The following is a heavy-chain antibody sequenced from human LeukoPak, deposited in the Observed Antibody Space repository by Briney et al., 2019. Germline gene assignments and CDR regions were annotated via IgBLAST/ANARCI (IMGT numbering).Heavy chain of an antibody. CDR1: GFTFSTYA. V-gene: IGHV3-30-3*01. CDR3: ARDPGYGDLPYYFDY. J-gene: IGHJ4*02. D-gene: IGHD4-17*01. CDR2: ISYDGSNK. Sequence: PGGSLRLSCAASGFTFSTYAVHWVRQAPGKGPEWVAVISYDGSNKYYADSVKGRFTISRDNSKNTVSLQMNSLRAEDTSVYFCARDPGYGDLPYYFDYWGQGTLVTVSS.